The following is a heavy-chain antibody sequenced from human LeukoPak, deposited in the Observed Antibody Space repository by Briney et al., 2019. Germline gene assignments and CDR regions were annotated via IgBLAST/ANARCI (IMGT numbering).Heavy chain of an antibody. V-gene: IGHV3-23*01. Sequence: GGSLRLSCAASGFTFSSYAISWVRQAPGKGLEWVSAISGSGGSTYYADSVKGRFTISRDNSKNTLYLQMNSLRAEDTAVYYCAKDPLAVAGTGRGDYWGQGTLVTVSS. J-gene: IGHJ4*02. CDR2: ISGSGGST. D-gene: IGHD6-19*01. CDR1: GFTFSSYA. CDR3: AKDPLAVAGTGRGDY.